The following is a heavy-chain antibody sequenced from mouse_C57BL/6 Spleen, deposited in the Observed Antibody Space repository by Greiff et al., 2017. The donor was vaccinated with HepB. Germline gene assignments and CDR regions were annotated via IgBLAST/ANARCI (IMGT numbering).Heavy chain of an antibody. CDR1: GYAFSSSW. J-gene: IGHJ4*01. Sequence: VQLQESGPELVKPGASVKISCKASGYAFSSSWMNWVKQRPGKGLEWIGRIYPGDGDTNYNGKFKGKATLTADKSSSTAYMQLSSLTSEDSAVYFCARGRPDYYAMDYWGQGTSVTVSS. V-gene: IGHV1-82*01. CDR3: ARGRPDYYAMDY. CDR2: IYPGDGDT.